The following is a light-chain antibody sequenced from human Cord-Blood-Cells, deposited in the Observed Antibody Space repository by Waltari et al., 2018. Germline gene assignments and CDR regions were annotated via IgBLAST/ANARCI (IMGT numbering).Light chain of an antibody. CDR1: QDISNY. V-gene: IGKV1-33*01. CDR3: QQYDNLPRT. Sequence: DIQMTQSLSSLSASVGDRVTIPCQASQDISNYLNWYQQKPGKAPKLLIYDASNLEKGVPSRFSGSGSGTDFTFTISSLQPEDIATYYCQQYDNLPRTFGQGTKVEIK. J-gene: IGKJ1*01. CDR2: DAS.